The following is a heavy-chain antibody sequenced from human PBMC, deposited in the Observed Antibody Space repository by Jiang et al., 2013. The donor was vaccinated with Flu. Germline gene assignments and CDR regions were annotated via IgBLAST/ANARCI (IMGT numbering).Heavy chain of an antibody. V-gene: IGHV5-10-1*01. CDR1: GYSFTSYW. CDR2: MDPSGSYT. Sequence: EVKKPGESLRISCKGSGYSFTSYWISWVRQMPGKGLEWLGRMDPSGSYTNYSPSFQGHVTISADKSISTAYLQWSSLKASDTAMYYCARHGTSAMNPSTSAFDIWGQGTMVTVSS. D-gene: IGHD2-2*01. CDR3: ARHGTSAMNPSTSAFDI. J-gene: IGHJ3*02.